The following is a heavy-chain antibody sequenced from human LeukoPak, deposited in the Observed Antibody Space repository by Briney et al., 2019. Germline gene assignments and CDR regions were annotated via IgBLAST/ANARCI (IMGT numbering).Heavy chain of an antibody. CDR1: GFTFSSYS. D-gene: IGHD6-13*01. Sequence: PGGSLRLSCAASGFTFSSYSMNGVRQAPGKGLEWVSSISSSSSYIYYADSVKGRFTISRDNSKNTLYLQMNSLRAEDTAVYYCAKDLRIAAASYFDYWGQGTLVTVSS. J-gene: IGHJ4*02. V-gene: IGHV3-21*04. CDR3: AKDLRIAAASYFDY. CDR2: ISSSSSYI.